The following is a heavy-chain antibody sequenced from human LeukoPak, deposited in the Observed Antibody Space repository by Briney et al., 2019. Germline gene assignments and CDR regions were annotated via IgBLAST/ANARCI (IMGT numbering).Heavy chain of an antibody. CDR3: ARSARLMKGVVEVTALDD. V-gene: IGHV3-48*03. CDR2: LSSSGSAF. Sequence: GGSLTLSCKDSGFTFRSYEMNWVRQAPGKGLEWIAYLSSSGSAFSYADSVKGRFTIGRDNAKNSVYLEMNSLRADDTAVYYCARSARLMKGVVEVTALDDWGQGTLVTVSS. CDR1: GFTFRSYE. J-gene: IGHJ4*02. D-gene: IGHD3-3*01.